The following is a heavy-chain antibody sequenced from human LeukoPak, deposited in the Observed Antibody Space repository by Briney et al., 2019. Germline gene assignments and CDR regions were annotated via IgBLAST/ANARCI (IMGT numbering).Heavy chain of an antibody. V-gene: IGHV3-23*01. CDR1: GFTFSSFA. CDR2: ISGSGGST. Sequence: GGSLRLSCAASGFTFSSFAMSWVRQAPGKGLEWVSSISGSGGSTYYADSVKGRFTISRDNSKNTLYLQMNSLRAEDTAVYYCAKDRSAITDNFDYWGQGTLVTVSS. CDR3: AKDRSAITDNFDY. D-gene: IGHD1-20*01. J-gene: IGHJ4*02.